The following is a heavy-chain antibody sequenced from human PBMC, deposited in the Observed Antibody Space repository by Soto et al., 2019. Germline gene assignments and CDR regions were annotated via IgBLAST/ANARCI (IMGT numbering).Heavy chain of an antibody. Sequence: GGSLRLSCAASGFTFSNYAMTWVRQAPGKGLELVSTISGSGDNTYYADSVRGRFTISRDNSKNTLYLQMNSLRADDTAVYYCAKRPLAARHTDYWGQGTLVTVSS. D-gene: IGHD6-6*01. CDR1: GFTFSNYA. J-gene: IGHJ4*02. V-gene: IGHV3-23*01. CDR2: ISGSGDNT. CDR3: AKRPLAARHTDY.